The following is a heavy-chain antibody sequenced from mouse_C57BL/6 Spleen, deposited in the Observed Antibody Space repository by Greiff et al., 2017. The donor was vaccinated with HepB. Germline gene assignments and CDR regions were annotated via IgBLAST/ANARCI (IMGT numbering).Heavy chain of an antibody. D-gene: IGHD2-4*01. CDR3: ARDYDGHYYFDY. CDR1: GYAFSSSW. CDR2: IYPGDGDT. V-gene: IGHV1-82*01. Sequence: VQLQQSGPELVKPGASVKISCKASGYAFSSSWMNWVKQKPGKGLEWIGRIYPGDGDTNYNGKFKGKATLTADKSSSTAYMQLSSLTSEDSAVYFCARDYDGHYYFDYWGQGTTLTVSS. J-gene: IGHJ2*01.